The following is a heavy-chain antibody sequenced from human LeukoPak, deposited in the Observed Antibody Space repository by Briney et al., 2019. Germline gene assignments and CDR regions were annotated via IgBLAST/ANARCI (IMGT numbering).Heavy chain of an antibody. Sequence: GGSLRLSCASSGFTFRSYGMHWVREAPGKGLEWVAVISYDGSYKYYADSVKGRFTLSRDNSKNTLYLQMNSLRAEDTAVYYCAGTDYWGQGTLVTVSS. CDR3: AGTDY. CDR1: GFTFRSYG. J-gene: IGHJ4*02. V-gene: IGHV3-30*03. CDR2: ISYDGSYK. D-gene: IGHD1-1*01.